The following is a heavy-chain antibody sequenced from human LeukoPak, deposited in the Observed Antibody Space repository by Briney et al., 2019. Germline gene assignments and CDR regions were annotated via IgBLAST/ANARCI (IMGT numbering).Heavy chain of an antibody. CDR3: ARGSQYSSSSPFDY. V-gene: IGHV1-8*01. J-gene: IGHJ4*02. CDR1: GYTFTSYD. CDR2: MNPNSGNT. D-gene: IGHD6-6*01. Sequence: ASVKVPCKASGYTFTSYDINWVRQATGQGLEWMGWMNPNSGNTGYAQKFQGRVTMTRNTSISTAYMELSSLRSEDTAVYYCARGSQYSSSSPFDYWGQGTLVTVSS.